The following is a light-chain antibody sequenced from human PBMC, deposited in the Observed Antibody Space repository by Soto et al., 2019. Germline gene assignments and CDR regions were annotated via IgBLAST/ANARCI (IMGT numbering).Light chain of an antibody. CDR2: KAS. CDR3: WYT. V-gene: IGKV1-5*03. Sequence: DIQMTQSPSTLSASVGDRVTITCRASQSISSWLAWYQQKPGKAPKLLIYKASTLESGVPSRFSGSGSGTEFTLTISSLQPDDFATYNSWYTFGQGTKLEI. CDR1: QSISSW. J-gene: IGKJ2*01.